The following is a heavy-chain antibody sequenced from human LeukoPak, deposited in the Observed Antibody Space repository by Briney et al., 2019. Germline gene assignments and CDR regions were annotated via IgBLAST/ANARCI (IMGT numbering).Heavy chain of an antibody. V-gene: IGHV4-59*12. CDR3: ARKRYYGDYVFDY. CDR2: IFYSGST. D-gene: IGHD4-17*01. J-gene: IGHJ4*02. CDR1: GGSISSYY. Sequence: SETLPLTCTVSGGSISSYYWNWIRQPPGKGLELIGYIFYSGSTNYNPSLKSRVTISVDKSKNQFSLKLSSVTAADTAVYYCARKRYYGDYVFDYWGQGTLVTVSS.